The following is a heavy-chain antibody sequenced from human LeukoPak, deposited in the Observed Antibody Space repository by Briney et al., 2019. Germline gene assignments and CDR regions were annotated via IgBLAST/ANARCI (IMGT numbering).Heavy chain of an antibody. CDR3: ARRGQWLVRYYFDY. CDR1: GGSFSGYY. CDR2: INHSGST. D-gene: IGHD6-19*01. J-gene: IGHJ4*02. V-gene: IGHV4-34*01. Sequence: SETLSLTCAVYGGSFSGYYWSWIRQPSGKGLEWIGEINHSGSTNYNPSLKSRVTISVDTSKNQFSLKLSSVTAADTAVYYCARRGQWLVRYYFDYWGQGTLVTVSS.